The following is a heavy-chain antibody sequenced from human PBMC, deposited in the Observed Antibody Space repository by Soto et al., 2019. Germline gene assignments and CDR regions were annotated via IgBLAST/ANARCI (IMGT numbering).Heavy chain of an antibody. CDR3: ARDAYYYYGMDV. Sequence: SETLSLTCTVSGGSISSYYWSWIRQPPGKGLEWIGYIYYSWSTNYNPSLKSRVTISVDTSKNQFSLKLSSVTAADTALYYCARDAYYYYGMDVWGQGTTVTVSS. J-gene: IGHJ6*02. V-gene: IGHV4-59*01. CDR1: GGSISSYY. CDR2: IYYSWST.